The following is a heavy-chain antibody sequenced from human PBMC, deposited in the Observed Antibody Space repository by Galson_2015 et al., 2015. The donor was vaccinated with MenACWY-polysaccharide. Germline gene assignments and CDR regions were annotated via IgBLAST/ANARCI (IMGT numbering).Heavy chain of an antibody. CDR2: IKQDESEK. V-gene: IGHV3-7*03. Sequence: SLRLFCAASGFTFSSYWMSWVRQAPGKGLEWVANIKQDESEKYYVDSVKGRFTISRDNAKNSLYLEMNSLRAEDTAVYYCARAWEVPPAHYFDHWGQGRLVIVSS. CDR1: GFTFSSYW. CDR3: ARAWEVPPAHYFDH. J-gene: IGHJ4*02. D-gene: IGHD2-2*01.